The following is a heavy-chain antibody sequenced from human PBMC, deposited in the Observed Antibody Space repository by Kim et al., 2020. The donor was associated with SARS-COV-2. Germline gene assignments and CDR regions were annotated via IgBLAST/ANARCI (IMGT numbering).Heavy chain of an antibody. D-gene: IGHD3-10*01. J-gene: IGHJ5*02. CDR3: AREGSGSYNWLDP. V-gene: IGHV1-3*01. Sequence: SQNFPGRVTITRDTSATTAFMELSSLTSADTAMYYCAREGSGSYNWLDPWGQGTLVTVSS.